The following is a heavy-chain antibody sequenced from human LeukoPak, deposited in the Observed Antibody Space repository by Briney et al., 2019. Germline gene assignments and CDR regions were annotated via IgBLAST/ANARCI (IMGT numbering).Heavy chain of an antibody. D-gene: IGHD3-22*01. V-gene: IGHV1-2*02. CDR3: ARDTRPQGAPLRNYYDSSGYSDY. J-gene: IGHJ4*02. Sequence: ASVKVSCKASGYTFTGYYMHWVRQAPGQGLEWMGWINPNSGGTNYAQKFQGRVTMTRDTSISTAYMELSSLRSEDTAVYYCARDTRPQGAPLRNYYDSSGYSDYWGQGTLVTVSS. CDR2: INPNSGGT. CDR1: GYTFTGYY.